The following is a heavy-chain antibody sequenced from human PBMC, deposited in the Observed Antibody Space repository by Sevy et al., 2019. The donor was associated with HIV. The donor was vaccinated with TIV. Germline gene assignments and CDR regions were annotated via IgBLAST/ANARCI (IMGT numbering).Heavy chain of an antibody. Sequence: GGSLRLSCAASGFTFSSYSMNWVRQAPGKGLEWVSYISSSSTIYYADSVKGRFTISRDNAKNSLYLQMNSLRDEDTAVYYCARDLTEYDFWSGYYKSYYYYGMDVWGQGTTVTVSS. CDR1: GFTFSSYS. V-gene: IGHV3-48*02. J-gene: IGHJ6*02. CDR2: ISSSSTI. D-gene: IGHD3-3*01. CDR3: ARDLTEYDFWSGYYKSYYYYGMDV.